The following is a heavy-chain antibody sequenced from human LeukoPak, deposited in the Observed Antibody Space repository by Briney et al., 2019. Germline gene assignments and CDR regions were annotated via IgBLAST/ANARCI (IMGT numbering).Heavy chain of an antibody. V-gene: IGHV7-4-1*02. CDR2: INTNTGNP. J-gene: IGHJ4*02. CDR3: AKDLDYYDTKWLPGGFDY. Sequence: ASVKVSCKASGYTFTSYAMNWVRQAPGQGLEWMGWINTNTGNPTYAQGFTGRLVFSLDTSVSTAYLQMNSLRAEDTAVYYCAKDLDYYDTKWLPGGFDYWGQGTLVTVSS. D-gene: IGHD3-22*01. CDR1: GYTFTSYA.